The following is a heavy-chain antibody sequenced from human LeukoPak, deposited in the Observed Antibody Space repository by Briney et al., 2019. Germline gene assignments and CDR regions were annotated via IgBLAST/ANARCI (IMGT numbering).Heavy chain of an antibody. CDR1: GGSFSGYY. Sequence: WESLSLTCAVYGGSFSGYYWSWIRQPPGKGLEWSGEINHSGSTNYNPSLKSRVTISVDTSKNQFSLKLSSVTAADTAVYYCARGGVVTMIVVVHAGYFDYWGQGTLVTVSS. CDR2: INHSGST. D-gene: IGHD3-22*01. V-gene: IGHV4-34*01. J-gene: IGHJ4*02. CDR3: ARGGVVTMIVVVHAGYFDY.